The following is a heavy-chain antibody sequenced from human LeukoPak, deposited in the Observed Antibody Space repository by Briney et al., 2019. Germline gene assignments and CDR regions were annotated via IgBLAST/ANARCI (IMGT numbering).Heavy chain of an antibody. D-gene: IGHD5-12*01. CDR3: ARGDLRFGYGNFDY. CDR2: ISGSGGST. J-gene: IGHJ4*02. CDR1: GFTFSSYA. V-gene: IGHV3-23*01. Sequence: GGSLRLSCAASGFTFSSYAMSWVRQAPGKGLEWVSAISGSGGSTYYADSVKGRFTISRDNSKNTLYLQMNSLRAEDTAVYYCARGDLRFGYGNFDYWGQGTLVTVSS.